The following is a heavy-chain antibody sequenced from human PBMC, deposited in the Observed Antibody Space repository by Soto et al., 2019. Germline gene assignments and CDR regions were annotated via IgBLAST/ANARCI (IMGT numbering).Heavy chain of an antibody. CDR3: ARVRYYGSGSYYTYYYYYGMDV. Sequence: ASVKFSCKASGGTFSSYAISWVRQAPGQGLEWMGGIIPIFGTANYAQKFQGRVTITADESTSTAYMELSSLRSEDTAVYYCARVRYYGSGSYYTYYYYYGMDVWGQGTTVTVSS. D-gene: IGHD3-10*01. V-gene: IGHV1-69*13. J-gene: IGHJ6*02. CDR1: GGTFSSYA. CDR2: IIPIFGTA.